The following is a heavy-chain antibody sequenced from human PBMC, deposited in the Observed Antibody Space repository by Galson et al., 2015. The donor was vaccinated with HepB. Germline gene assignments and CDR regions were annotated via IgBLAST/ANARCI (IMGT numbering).Heavy chain of an antibody. CDR3: ARGAGAPSYYDFWSGYSNSPYYFDY. V-gene: IGHV3-21*01. D-gene: IGHD3-3*01. CDR1: GFTFSSYS. J-gene: IGHJ4*02. Sequence: SLRLSCAASGFTFSSYSMNWVRQAPGKGLEWVSSISSSSSYIYYADSVKGRFTISRDNAKNSLYLQMNSLRAEDTAVYYCARGAGAPSYYDFWSGYSNSPYYFDYWGQGTLVTVSS. CDR2: ISSSSSYI.